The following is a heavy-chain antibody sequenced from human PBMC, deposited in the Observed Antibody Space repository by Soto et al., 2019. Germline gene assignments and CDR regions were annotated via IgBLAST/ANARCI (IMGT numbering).Heavy chain of an antibody. V-gene: IGHV5-51*01. D-gene: IGHD4-4*01. Sequence: GESLKISCQGFEYSFTSYWIGWVRQMPGKGLEWMGIIYPGDSDTRYSPSFQGQVTISADKSINTAYLQWSSLKASDTAMYYCARNDYSGNSVDYWGQGTLVTVSS. J-gene: IGHJ4*02. CDR2: IYPGDSDT. CDR3: ARNDYSGNSVDY. CDR1: EYSFTSYW.